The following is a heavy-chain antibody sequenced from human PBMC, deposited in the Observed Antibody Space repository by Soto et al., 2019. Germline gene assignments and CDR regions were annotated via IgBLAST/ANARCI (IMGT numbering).Heavy chain of an antibody. V-gene: IGHV1-18*01. D-gene: IGHD3-22*01. CDR2: ISAYNGNT. Sequence: QVQLVQSGAEVKKPGASVKVSCKASGYTFTSYGISWVRQAPGQGLEWMGWISAYNGNTNYAQKLQGRVTMTTDTXTXXAYMELRSLRSDDTAVYYCARDRRSGYYDPHSLSYWGQGTLVTVSS. CDR3: ARDRRSGYYDPHSLSY. CDR1: GYTFTSYG. J-gene: IGHJ4*02.